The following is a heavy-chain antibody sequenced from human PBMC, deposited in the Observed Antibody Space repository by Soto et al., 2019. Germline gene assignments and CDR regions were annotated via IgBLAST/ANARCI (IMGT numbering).Heavy chain of an antibody. D-gene: IGHD6-13*01. CDR1: GGSISSANHY. V-gene: IGHV4-61*01. CDR3: AGEAVIAAAGKVYYYGMDV. Sequence: TSETLSLTCTVSGGSISSANHYWTWIRQPPGKGLEWIGYIYYSGSTNYNPSLKSRVTISVDTSKNQFSLKLSSVTAADTAVYYCAGEAVIAAAGKVYYYGMDVWGQGTTVTVSS. CDR2: IYYSGST. J-gene: IGHJ6*02.